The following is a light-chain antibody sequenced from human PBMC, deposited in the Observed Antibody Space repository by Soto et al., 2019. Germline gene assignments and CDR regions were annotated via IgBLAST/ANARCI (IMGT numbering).Light chain of an antibody. CDR3: SSYSSSSTLYV. V-gene: IGLV2-14*01. CDR2: DVS. J-gene: IGLJ1*01. CDR1: SSDVGGYNY. Sequence: QSVLTQPASVSESPGQSITVSCTGTSSDVGGYNYVSWYQQHPGKAPKLMIYDVSDRPSGVSNRFSGSKSGNTAPLTISGLQAEDEADYYCSSYSSSSTLYVFGTGTKVTVL.